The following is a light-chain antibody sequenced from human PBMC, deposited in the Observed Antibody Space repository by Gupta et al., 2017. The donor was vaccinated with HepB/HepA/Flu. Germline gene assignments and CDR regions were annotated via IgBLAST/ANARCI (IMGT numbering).Light chain of an antibody. J-gene: IGLJ3*02. CDR1: TGAVTSGYY. Sequence: QTVVSPEPSLPVSPGGTVALTCASSTGAVTSGYYPSWFQQKPGQAPRSLIFSTNNKHPRTPARFSGSRLGGKAALTLSGVQPEDEAEYYCLLYHCDPLNWVFGGGTKLTVL. V-gene: IGLV7-43*01. CDR2: STN. CDR3: LLYHCDPLNWV.